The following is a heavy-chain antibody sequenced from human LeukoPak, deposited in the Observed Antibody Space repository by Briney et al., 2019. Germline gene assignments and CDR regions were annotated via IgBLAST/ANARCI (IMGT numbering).Heavy chain of an antibody. Sequence: GGSLRLSCATSGFIFSNYWMSWVCQAPGKGLEWVANIKQDGSEKYYVDSVKGRFTISRDNAKNSLYLQMDSLRAEDTAIYYCARDQEGSVAEDYWGQGTLVTVSS. CDR1: GFIFSNYW. J-gene: IGHJ4*02. CDR2: IKQDGSEK. V-gene: IGHV3-7*01. CDR3: ARDQEGSVAEDY.